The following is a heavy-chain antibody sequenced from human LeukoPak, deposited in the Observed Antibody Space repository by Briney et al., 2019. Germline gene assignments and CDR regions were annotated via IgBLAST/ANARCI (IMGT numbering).Heavy chain of an antibody. CDR1: GFTFSSYA. CDR2: ISGSGSNT. Sequence: PGGSLRLSCAASGFTFSSYAMSWVRQAPGKGLEWVSAISGSGSNTYYADSVKGWFTISRDNSKNTLYLQMNSLRAEDTAVYYCAKVRIVGATTGFDYWGQGTLVTVSS. CDR3: AKVRIVGATTGFDY. V-gene: IGHV3-23*01. J-gene: IGHJ4*02. D-gene: IGHD1-26*01.